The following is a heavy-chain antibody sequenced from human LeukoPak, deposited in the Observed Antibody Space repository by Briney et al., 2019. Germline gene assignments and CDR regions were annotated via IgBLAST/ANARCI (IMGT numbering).Heavy chain of an antibody. CDR1: GGSFSGYY. CDR3: ARGPADVDIVATKGADY. J-gene: IGHJ4*02. V-gene: IGHV4-34*01. CDR2: INHSGST. Sequence: PSETLPLTCAVYGGSFSGYYWSWIRQPPGKGLEWIGEINHSGSTNYNPSLKSRVTISVDTSKNQFSLKLSSVTAADTAAYYCARGPADVDIVATKGADYWGQGTLVTVSS. D-gene: IGHD5-12*01.